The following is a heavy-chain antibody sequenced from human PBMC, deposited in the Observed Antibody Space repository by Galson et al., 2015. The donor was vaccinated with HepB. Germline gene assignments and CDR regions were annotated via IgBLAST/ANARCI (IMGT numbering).Heavy chain of an antibody. J-gene: IGHJ6*02. CDR2: ISAYNGNT. D-gene: IGHD6-6*01. CDR3: ARGAPYSSSYYYYYYYGMDV. V-gene: IGHV1-18*04. CDR1: GYTFTSYG. Sequence: SVKVSCKASGYTFTSYGISWVRQAPGQGLEWMGWISAYNGNTNYAQKLQGRVTMTTDTSTSTAYMELSSLRSEDTAVYYCARGAPYSSSYYYYYYYGMDVWGQGTTVTVSS.